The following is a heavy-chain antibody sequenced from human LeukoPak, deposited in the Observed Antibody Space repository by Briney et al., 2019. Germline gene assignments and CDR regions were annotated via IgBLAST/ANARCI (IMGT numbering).Heavy chain of an antibody. CDR2: IFGSGGSA. Sequence: GGSLRLSCEASGFTFGSYGMYWVRQAPGKGLEWVAGIFGSGGSAHYADSAKGRFTISRDNSKNTVYLQINSLRAEDTAVYYCGKTTTGYSSGQKPAWPVDYWGQGTLVTVSS. CDR3: GKTTTGYSSGQKPAWPVDY. D-gene: IGHD6-19*01. V-gene: IGHV3-23*01. J-gene: IGHJ4*02. CDR1: GFTFGSYG.